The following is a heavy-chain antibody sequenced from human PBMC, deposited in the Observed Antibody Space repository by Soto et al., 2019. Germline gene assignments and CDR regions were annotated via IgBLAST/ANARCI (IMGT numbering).Heavy chain of an antibody. CDR1: GDSVSSNRGA. D-gene: IGHD4-17*01. Sequence: QVQLQQSGPGLVKPSQTLSLTCDISGDSVSSNRGAWTWIRQSPSRGLEWLGRTYYRSKWYNESALPVKSQITINADTFKNQFSRQLNAVTPEDAAVYYCARWDHDYGYLDVWGRRTTVTVSS. J-gene: IGHJ6*02. CDR3: ARWDHDYGYLDV. V-gene: IGHV6-1*01. CDR2: TYYRSKWYN.